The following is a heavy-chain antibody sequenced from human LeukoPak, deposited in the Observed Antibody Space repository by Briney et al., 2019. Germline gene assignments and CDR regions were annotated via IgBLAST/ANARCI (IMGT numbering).Heavy chain of an antibody. CDR1: GYSFTSYW. D-gene: IGHD3-22*01. CDR3: ARLDGSDSSGYWNAFDI. CDR2: IYPGDSDT. Sequence: GESLKISCKGSGYSFTSYWIGWVRQMPGKGLEWMGIIYPGDSDTRYSPSFQGQVTISADKSISTAYLQRSSLKASDTAMYYCARLDGSDSSGYWNAFDIWGQGTMVTVSS. J-gene: IGHJ3*02. V-gene: IGHV5-51*01.